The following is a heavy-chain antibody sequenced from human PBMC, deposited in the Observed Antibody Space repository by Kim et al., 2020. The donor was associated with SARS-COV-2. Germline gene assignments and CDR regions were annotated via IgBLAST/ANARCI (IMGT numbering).Heavy chain of an antibody. J-gene: IGHJ4*02. V-gene: IGHV3-74*01. CDR1: GFSFSYHW. D-gene: IGHD5-12*01. CDR2: INTDGYNI. Sequence: GGSLRLSCAASGFSFSYHWMHWVRQAPGKGLVWVSRINTDGYNINYADSVKGRFTISRDNAKNTLYLEMNSLRAEDTAVYYCAKDYRGVATIDYWGQGTLVTVS. CDR3: AKDYRGVATIDY.